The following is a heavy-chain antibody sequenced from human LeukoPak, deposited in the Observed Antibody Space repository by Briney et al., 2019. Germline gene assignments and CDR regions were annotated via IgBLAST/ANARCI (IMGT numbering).Heavy chain of an antibody. J-gene: IGHJ4*02. CDR3: ASGWYAALDY. V-gene: IGHV4-34*01. Sequence: SETLSLTCAVYGGSFSGYYWSWIRQPPGKGLEWIGEINHSGSTNYNPSLKSRVTISVDTSKNQFSLKLSSVTAADTAVYYCASGWYAALDYWGPGTLVTVSS. CDR1: GGSFSGYY. D-gene: IGHD2-15*01. CDR2: INHSGST.